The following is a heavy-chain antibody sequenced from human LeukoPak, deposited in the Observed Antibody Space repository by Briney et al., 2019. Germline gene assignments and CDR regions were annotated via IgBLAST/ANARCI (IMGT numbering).Heavy chain of an antibody. Sequence: GGSLRLSCAASGFTFSSYAMSWVRQAPGKGLEWVSATSGSGDGTFYADSVEGRFTISRDNSKNTLYLQMNSLRAEDTAIYYCAKLRDFFDSSGQFDYWGQGTLVTVSS. CDR2: TSGSGDGT. J-gene: IGHJ4*02. D-gene: IGHD3-22*01. CDR1: GFTFSSYA. V-gene: IGHV3-23*01. CDR3: AKLRDFFDSSGQFDY.